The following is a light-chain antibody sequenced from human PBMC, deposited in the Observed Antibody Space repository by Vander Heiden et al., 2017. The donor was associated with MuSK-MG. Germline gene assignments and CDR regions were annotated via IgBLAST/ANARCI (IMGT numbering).Light chain of an antibody. J-gene: IGKJ3*01. CDR3: QQRSNWPLLFT. CDR1: QSVSSY. Sequence: EIVLTQSPATLSLSPGERATLSCRASQSVSSYLAWYQQKPGQAPRLLIYDASNRATGITARFSGSGAGTDFTLTISSREPEDFEVYYCQQRSNWPLLFTFGHGTKVDIK. V-gene: IGKV3-11*01. CDR2: DAS.